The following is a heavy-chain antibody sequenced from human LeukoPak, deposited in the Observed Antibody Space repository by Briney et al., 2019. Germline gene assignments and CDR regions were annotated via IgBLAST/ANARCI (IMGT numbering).Heavy chain of an antibody. CDR1: GFTFSSNG. Sequence: GGSLRLSCAASGFTFSSNGMLWVRQAPGKGLEWVALIWYDGSNKYYADSVKGQFTISRDNSRNTLDLQMNSLRAEDTAVYYCAREPRYSGTYYIDYWGQGTLVTVSS. V-gene: IGHV3-33*01. CDR3: AREPRYSGTYYIDY. CDR2: IWYDGSNK. J-gene: IGHJ4*02. D-gene: IGHD1-26*01.